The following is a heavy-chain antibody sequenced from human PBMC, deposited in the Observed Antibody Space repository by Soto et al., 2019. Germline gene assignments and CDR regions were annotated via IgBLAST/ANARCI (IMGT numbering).Heavy chain of an antibody. Sequence: EVQLVESGGGLVKPGGSLRLSCAASGFTFSSYSMNWVRQAPGKGLEWVSSISSSSSYIYYSDSVKGRFTISRDTAKNSLYLQMNSLRAEDTAVYYCARVAVAPKTSDYWGQGTLVTVSS. CDR1: GFTFSSYS. D-gene: IGHD6-19*01. V-gene: IGHV3-21*01. J-gene: IGHJ4*02. CDR3: ARVAVAPKTSDY. CDR2: ISSSSSYI.